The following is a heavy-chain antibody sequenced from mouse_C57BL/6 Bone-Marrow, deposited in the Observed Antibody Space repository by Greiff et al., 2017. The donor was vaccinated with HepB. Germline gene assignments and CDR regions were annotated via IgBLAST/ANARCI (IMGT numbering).Heavy chain of an antibody. D-gene: IGHD1-1*01. CDR3: ANYYVSRRYAMDY. CDR1: GYTFTDYY. V-gene: IGHV1-19*01. CDR2: INPYNGGT. J-gene: IGHJ4*01. Sequence: EVKLVESGPVLVKPGASVKMSCKASGYTFTDYYMNWVKQSHGKSLEWIGVINPYNGGTSYNQKFKGKATLTVDKSSSTAYMELNSLTSEDSAVYYCANYYVSRRYAMDYWGQGTSVTVSS.